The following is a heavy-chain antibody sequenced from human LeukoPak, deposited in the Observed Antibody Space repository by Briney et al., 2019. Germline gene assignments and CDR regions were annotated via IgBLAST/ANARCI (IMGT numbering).Heavy chain of an antibody. D-gene: IGHD3-9*01. V-gene: IGHV1-18*01. Sequence: GASVKVSCKASGYTLTSYGISWVRQAPGQGLEWMGWISAYNGNTNYAQKLQGRVTMTTDTSTSTAYMELRSLRSDDTAVYYCARYDILTGYYGMDVWGQGTTVTVSS. CDR3: ARYDILTGYYGMDV. J-gene: IGHJ6*02. CDR2: ISAYNGNT. CDR1: GYTLTSYG.